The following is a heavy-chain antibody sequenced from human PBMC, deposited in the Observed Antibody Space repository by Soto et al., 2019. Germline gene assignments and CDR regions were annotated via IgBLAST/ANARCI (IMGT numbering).Heavy chain of an antibody. D-gene: IGHD5-18*01. V-gene: IGHV3-21*01. J-gene: IGHJ4*02. CDR1: GFTFSSYS. CDR3: ARDLSLWIQLWPPATQIDY. Sequence: GGSLRLSCAASGFTFSSYSMNWVRQAPGKGLEWVSSISSSSSYIYYADSVKGRFTISRDNAKNSLYLQMNSLRAEDTAVYYCARDLSLWIQLWPPATQIDYWGQGTLVTVSS. CDR2: ISSSSSYI.